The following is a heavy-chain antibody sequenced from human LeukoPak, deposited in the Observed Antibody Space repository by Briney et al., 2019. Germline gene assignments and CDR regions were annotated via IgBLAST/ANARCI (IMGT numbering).Heavy chain of an antibody. D-gene: IGHD5-12*01. V-gene: IGHV4-61*02. CDR2: IYTSGGTSGST. Sequence: PSQTLSLTCTVSGGSISSGNYYWSWIRQPAGKGLEYIGRIYTSGGTSGSTYYNPSLKSRVTISVDTSKNQFSLKLSSVTAADTAVYYCARQARPSSGGYEGGVDYWGQGTLVTVSS. CDR1: GGSISSGNYY. CDR3: ARQARPSSGGYEGGVDY. J-gene: IGHJ4*02.